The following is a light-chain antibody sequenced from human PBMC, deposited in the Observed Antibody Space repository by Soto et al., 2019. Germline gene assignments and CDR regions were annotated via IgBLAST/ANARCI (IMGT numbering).Light chain of an antibody. CDR3: CSYAGSYV. CDR1: SSDVGGYKY. Sequence: QSALTQPRSVSGSPGQSVTISCTGTSSDVGGYKYVSWHQQHPGKAPKLMIYDVSKRPSGVPDRFSGSKSGNTASLTISGLQAEDEADYYCCSYAGSYVFGTGTRSPS. V-gene: IGLV2-11*01. CDR2: DVS. J-gene: IGLJ1*01.